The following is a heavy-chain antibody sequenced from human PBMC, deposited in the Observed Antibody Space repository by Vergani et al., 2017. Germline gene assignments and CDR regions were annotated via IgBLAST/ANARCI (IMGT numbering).Heavy chain of an antibody. CDR3: ARDLRLLYNRFDP. CDR1: GFTFNHSG. J-gene: IGHJ5*02. V-gene: IGHV3-33*01. CDR2: TWYDVNNK. Sequence: QVQLVESGGGVVQPGMSLRLSCAASGFTFNHSGMHWVRQAPGKGLEWVAVTWYDVNNKQYADSVKGRFTISRDNSKSTMYLQMNSLRDEDTGVYYCARDLRLLYNRFDPWGQGTLVTVSS. D-gene: IGHD1-14*01.